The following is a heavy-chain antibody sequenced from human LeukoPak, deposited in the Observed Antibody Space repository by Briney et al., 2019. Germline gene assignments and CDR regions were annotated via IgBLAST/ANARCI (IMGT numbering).Heavy chain of an antibody. CDR3: AGDRVGAIVFDH. CDR2: IWYDGSNK. V-gene: IGHV3-33*01. J-gene: IGHJ4*02. D-gene: IGHD1-26*01. CDR1: GFTFRSYG. Sequence: QPGRSLRLSCAASGFTFRSYGMHWVRQAPGKGLEWVAGIWYDGSNKYYADSVKGRFTISRDNAKNSLYLQMNSLRDEDTAVYYCAGDRVGAIVFDHWGQGTLVTVSS.